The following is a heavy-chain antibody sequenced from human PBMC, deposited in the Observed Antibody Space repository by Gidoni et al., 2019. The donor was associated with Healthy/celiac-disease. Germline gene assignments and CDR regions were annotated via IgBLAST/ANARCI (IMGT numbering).Heavy chain of an antibody. V-gene: IGHV4-31*03. CDR2: SYDSGSN. D-gene: IGHD5-12*01. J-gene: IGHJ4*02. CDR3: ARDQSGYGKFDY. Sequence: QLQLQESGPGLVTPSQTLSLTCTVSRGSISSGGYYWSWIRQHPGTGLEWNGYSYDSGSNYYNPSLKSRVNISVDKSKNQFSLKRSSVTAADTAVYYCARDQSGYGKFDYWGQGTLVTVS. CDR1: RGSISSGGYY.